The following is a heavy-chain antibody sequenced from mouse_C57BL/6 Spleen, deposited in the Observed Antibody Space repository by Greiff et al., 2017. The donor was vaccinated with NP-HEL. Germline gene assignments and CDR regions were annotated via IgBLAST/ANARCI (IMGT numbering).Heavy chain of an antibody. V-gene: IGHV1-69*01. CDR3: AKRGCYDYDY. Sequence: QVQLQQPGAELVMPGASVKLSCKASGYTFTSYWMHWVKQRPGQGLEWIGEIDPSDSYTNYNQKFKGKSTMTVDKSSSTAYMQLSSLTSEDTAVYYCAKRGCYDYDYWGQGTTLTVSS. D-gene: IGHD2-4*01. CDR2: IDPSDSYT. J-gene: IGHJ2*01. CDR1: GYTFTSYW.